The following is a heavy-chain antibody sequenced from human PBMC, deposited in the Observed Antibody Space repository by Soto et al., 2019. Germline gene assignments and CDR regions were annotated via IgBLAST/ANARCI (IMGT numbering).Heavy chain of an antibody. Sequence: EVQLVXSGGGLVQPGGSLXLSCAASGFIFSTSWMSWVRQAPGKGLEWVGNIKYDGTEKYYADSVRGRFTXSXXXXKNSXYLQMXSLGXEDTALYFCAREASWGPGX. CDR3: AREAS. CDR2: IKYDGTEK. J-gene: IGHJ5*02. CDR1: GFIFSTSW. V-gene: IGHV3-7*01.